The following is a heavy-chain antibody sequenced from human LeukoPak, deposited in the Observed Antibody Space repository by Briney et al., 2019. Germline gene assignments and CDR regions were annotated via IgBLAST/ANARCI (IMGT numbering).Heavy chain of an antibody. CDR1: GFTVSSNY. J-gene: IGHJ4*02. Sequence: GGSLRLSCAASGFTVSSNYMSWVRQAPGKGLEWVSAISGSGGSTYYADSVKGRFTISRDNSKNTLYLQMNSLRAEDTAVYYCAKDFPVAAAGTDYWGQGTLVTVSS. V-gene: IGHV3-23*01. D-gene: IGHD6-13*01. CDR3: AKDFPVAAAGTDY. CDR2: ISGSGGST.